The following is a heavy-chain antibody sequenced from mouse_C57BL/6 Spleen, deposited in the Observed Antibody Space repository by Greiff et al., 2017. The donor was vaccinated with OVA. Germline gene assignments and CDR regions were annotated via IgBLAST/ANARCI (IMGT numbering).Heavy chain of an antibody. D-gene: IGHD1-1*01. CDR3: ARDLYYGSSYWYFDV. CDR1: GYSITSGYY. V-gene: IGHV3-6*01. CDR2: ISYDGSN. J-gene: IGHJ1*03. Sequence: EVQRVESGPGLVKPSQSLSLTCSVTGYSITSGYYWNWLRQFPGNKLEWMGYISYDGSNKNNPSINNRIAVSRDTSKNQFFLKLKSVTTEDTSTYYCARDLYYGSSYWYFDVWGTGTTVTVSS.